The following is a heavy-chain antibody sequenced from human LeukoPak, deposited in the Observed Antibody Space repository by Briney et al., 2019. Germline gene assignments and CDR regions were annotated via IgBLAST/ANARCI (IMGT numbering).Heavy chain of an antibody. CDR3: ARGAHPATPGNWFDP. CDR2: ISYDGSNK. J-gene: IGHJ5*02. Sequence: GGSLRLSCAASGFIFSSYAMHWVRQAPGKGLEWVAVISYDGSNKYYADSVKGRFTISRDNSKNTLYLQMNSLRAEDTAVYYCARGAHPATPGNWFDPWGQGTLVTVSS. D-gene: IGHD2-15*01. V-gene: IGHV3-30-3*01. CDR1: GFIFSSYA.